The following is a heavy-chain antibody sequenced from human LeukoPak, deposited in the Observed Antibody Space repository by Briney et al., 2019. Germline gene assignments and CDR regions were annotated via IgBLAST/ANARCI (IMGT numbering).Heavy chain of an antibody. CDR1: GFTFSAYE. Sequence: PGGSLRLSCAASGFTFSAYEMNWVRQAPGKGLEWLSYISGSGDTIYYAESVKGRFTISRDNSKNTLSLEMSSLRGDDTALYYCARDSGGSLFDLWGQGTLVIVSS. CDR3: ARDSGGSLFDL. CDR2: ISGSGDTI. V-gene: IGHV3-48*03. D-gene: IGHD6-19*01. J-gene: IGHJ4*02.